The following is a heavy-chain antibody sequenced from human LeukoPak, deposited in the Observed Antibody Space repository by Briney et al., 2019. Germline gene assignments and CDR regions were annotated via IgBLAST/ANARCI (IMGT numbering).Heavy chain of an antibody. J-gene: IGHJ5*02. D-gene: IGHD3-10*01. CDR1: GFTFSSYS. Sequence: GGSLRLSCAASGFTFSSYSMNWVRQAPGKGLEWVSSIISSSSYIYYADSVKGRFTISRDNAKNSLYLQMNSLRAEDTAVYYCARDPFEGSGSYLNWFDPWGQGTLVTVSS. CDR3: ARDPFEGSGSYLNWFDP. V-gene: IGHV3-21*01. CDR2: IISSSSYI.